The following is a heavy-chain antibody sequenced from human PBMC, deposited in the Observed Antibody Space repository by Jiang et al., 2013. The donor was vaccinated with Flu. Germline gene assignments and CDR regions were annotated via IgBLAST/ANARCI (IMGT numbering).Heavy chain of an antibody. D-gene: IGHD3-10*01. V-gene: IGHV5-51*03. Sequence: GAEVKKPGESLKISCKGSGYSFTSYWIGWVRQMPGKGLEWMGIIYPGDSDTRYSPSFQGQVTISADKSISTAYLQWSSLKASDTAMYYCARRRGGYYYGSGEPLYYFDYWGQGTLVTVSS. CDR3: ARRRGGYYYGSGEPLYYFDY. J-gene: IGHJ4*02. CDR2: IYPGDSDT. CDR1: GYSFTSYW.